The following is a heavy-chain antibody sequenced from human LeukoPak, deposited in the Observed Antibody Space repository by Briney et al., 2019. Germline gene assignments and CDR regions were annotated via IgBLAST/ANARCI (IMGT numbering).Heavy chain of an antibody. D-gene: IGHD6-13*01. CDR1: GFTVSSNY. Sequence: GGSLRLPCAASGFTVSSNYMSWVRQAPGKGLEWVSVIYSGGSTYYADSVKGRFTISRDNSKNTLYLQMNSLRAEDTAVYYCARTLARIAAAAHFDYWGQGTLVTVSS. J-gene: IGHJ4*02. CDR2: IYSGGST. CDR3: ARTLARIAAAAHFDY. V-gene: IGHV3-66*01.